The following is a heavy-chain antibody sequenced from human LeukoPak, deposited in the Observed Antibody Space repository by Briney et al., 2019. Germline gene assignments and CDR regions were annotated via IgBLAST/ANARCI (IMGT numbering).Heavy chain of an antibody. Sequence: SETLSLTCTVSGGSISSGSYYWSWIRQPAGKGLEWIGRIYTSGCTKYNPSLKSRVTISVDSSKNQFFLKLRSVTAACTAGSYSARAELSQNYYGSGSYNDAFDIWGQGTMVTVSS. CDR1: GGSISSGSYY. CDR3: ARAELSQNYYGSGSYNDAFDI. D-gene: IGHD3-10*01. V-gene: IGHV4-61*02. CDR2: IYTSGCT. J-gene: IGHJ3*02.